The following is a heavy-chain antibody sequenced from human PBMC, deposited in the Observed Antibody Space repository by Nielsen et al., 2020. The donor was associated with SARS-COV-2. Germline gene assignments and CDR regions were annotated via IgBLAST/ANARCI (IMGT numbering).Heavy chain of an antibody. Sequence: GESLKISCAASGFTFSSYAMHWVRQAPGKGLEWVAVISYDGSNKYYADSVKSRFTISRDNSKNTLYLQMNSLRAEDTAVYYCAESSGYYSTVDYWGQGTLVTVSS. V-gene: IGHV3-30*04. CDR3: AESSGYYSTVDY. CDR1: GFTFSSYA. J-gene: IGHJ4*02. CDR2: ISYDGSNK. D-gene: IGHD3-22*01.